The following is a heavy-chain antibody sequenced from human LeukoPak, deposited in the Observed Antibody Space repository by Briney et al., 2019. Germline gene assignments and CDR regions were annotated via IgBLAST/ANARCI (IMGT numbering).Heavy chain of an antibody. J-gene: IGHJ4*02. Sequence: GGSLRLSCAASGFTFSSYAMSWVRQAPGKGLEWVSAISGSGGSTYYADSVKGRFTISSDNSKNTLYLQMNSLRAEDTAVYYCAKSMIVVVISHFDYWGQGTLVTVSS. CDR1: GFTFSSYA. D-gene: IGHD3-22*01. V-gene: IGHV3-23*01. CDR3: AKSMIVVVISHFDY. CDR2: ISGSGGST.